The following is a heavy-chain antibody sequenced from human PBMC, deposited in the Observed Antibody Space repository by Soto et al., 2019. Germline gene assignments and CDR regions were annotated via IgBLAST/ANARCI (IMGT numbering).Heavy chain of an antibody. V-gene: IGHV3-23*01. Sequence: GGSLRLSCAASGFTFSSYAMSWVRQAPGKGLEWVSAISGSGGSTYYADSVKGRFTISRDNSKNTLYLQMNSLRAEDTAVYYCAKGRSGGSGSFDFDYWGQGTLVTVSS. J-gene: IGHJ4*02. CDR1: GFTFSSYA. CDR2: ISGSGGST. CDR3: AKGRSGGSGSFDFDY. D-gene: IGHD3-10*01.